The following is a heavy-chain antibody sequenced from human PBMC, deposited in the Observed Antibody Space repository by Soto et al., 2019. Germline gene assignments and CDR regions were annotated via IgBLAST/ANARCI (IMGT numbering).Heavy chain of an antibody. CDR3: ARGGPYYYFDY. V-gene: IGHV1-69*02. Sequence: SVKVSCKASGGTFSSYTISWVRQAPGQGLEWMGRIIPILGIANYAQKFQGRVTITADKSTSTAYMELSSLRSEDMAVYYCARGGPYYYFDYWGQGTLVTVSS. CDR1: GGTFSSYT. CDR2: IIPILGIA. J-gene: IGHJ4*02. D-gene: IGHD1-26*01.